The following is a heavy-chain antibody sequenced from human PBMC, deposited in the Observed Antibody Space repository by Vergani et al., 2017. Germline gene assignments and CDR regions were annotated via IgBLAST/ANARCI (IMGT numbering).Heavy chain of an antibody. V-gene: IGHV4-4*03. CDR3: ATIGYRRWGYYFDY. Sequence: QVQLQESGPGLVKPPGTLSLTCAVSGDSISSNNCWTWVRQPPGKGREWIGEICHTEDTNYSPSLKSRVTVSVDESRNLFSLRLNSVTAADTAVYYCATIGYRRWGYYFDYWGQGILVTVSS. CDR1: GDSISSNNC. CDR2: ICHTEDT. J-gene: IGHJ4*02. D-gene: IGHD2-2*02.